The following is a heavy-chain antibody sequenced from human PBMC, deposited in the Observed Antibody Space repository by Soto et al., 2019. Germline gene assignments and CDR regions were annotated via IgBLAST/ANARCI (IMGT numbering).Heavy chain of an antibody. Sequence: GGSLRLSCAASGFTFSSYGMHWVRQAPGKGLEWVAVIWYDGSNKYYADSVKGRFTISRDNSKNTLYLQMNSLRAEDTAVYYCARDRRALRTSYWFDPWGQGTLVTVSS. V-gene: IGHV3-33*01. CDR2: IWYDGSNK. J-gene: IGHJ5*02. D-gene: IGHD3-3*01. CDR1: GFTFSSYG. CDR3: ARDRRALRTSYWFDP.